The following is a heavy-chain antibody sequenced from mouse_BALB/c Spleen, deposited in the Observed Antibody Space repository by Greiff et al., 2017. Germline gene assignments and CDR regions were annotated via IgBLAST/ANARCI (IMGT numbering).Heavy chain of an antibody. D-gene: IGHD2-12*01. CDR3: ASYAYFDY. Sequence: EVQLQQSGAELVKPGASVKLSCTASGFNIKDTYMHWVKQRPEQGLEWIGRIDPANGNTKYDPKFQGKATITADTSSNTAYLQLSSLTSEDTAVYYCASYAYFDYWGQGTTLTVSS. V-gene: IGHV14-3*02. CDR2: IDPANGNT. CDR1: GFNIKDTY. J-gene: IGHJ2*01.